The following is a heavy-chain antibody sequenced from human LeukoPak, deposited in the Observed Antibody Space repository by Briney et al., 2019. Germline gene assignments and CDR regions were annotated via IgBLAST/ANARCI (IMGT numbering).Heavy chain of an antibody. Sequence: ASVKVSCKASGYTFIDYYMHWVRQAPGQGLEWMGIINPRGGSTTYAQNFQGRVTMTRDTSTSTLYMELSSLRYEDTAVYYCARKLTDGYISYYFDYWGQGTLVTVSS. CDR1: GYTFIDYY. J-gene: IGHJ4*02. V-gene: IGHV1-46*01. CDR3: ARKLTDGYISYYFDY. CDR2: INPRGGST. D-gene: IGHD5-24*01.